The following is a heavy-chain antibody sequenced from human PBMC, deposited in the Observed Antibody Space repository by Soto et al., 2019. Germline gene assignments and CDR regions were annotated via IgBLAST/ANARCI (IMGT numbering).Heavy chain of an antibody. V-gene: IGHV1-24*01. Sequence: ASVKVSCKVSGYTLTELSMHSARQAPGKGLEWMGGFDPEDGETIYAQKFQGRVTMTEDTSTDTAYMELSSLRSEDTAVNYCVTWSGEAFDIWGQGTMDTGSS. CDR3: VTWSGEAFDI. CDR1: GYTLTELS. CDR2: FDPEDGET. J-gene: IGHJ3*02. D-gene: IGHD3-3*01.